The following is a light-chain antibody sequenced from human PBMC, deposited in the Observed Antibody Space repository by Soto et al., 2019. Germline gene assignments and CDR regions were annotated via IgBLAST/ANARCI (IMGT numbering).Light chain of an antibody. J-gene: IGLJ1*01. CDR1: SSDVGGYNY. CDR3: SSYTSTSTYV. Sequence: QSVLTQPASVSGSPGQSITISCTGTSSDVGGYNYVSWYQQHPGKAPKLMIYDVTYRSSGVSNRFSGSKSGTTASLTLSGLQADDEADYYCSSYTSTSTYVFGTGTKVTVL. CDR2: DVT. V-gene: IGLV2-14*01.